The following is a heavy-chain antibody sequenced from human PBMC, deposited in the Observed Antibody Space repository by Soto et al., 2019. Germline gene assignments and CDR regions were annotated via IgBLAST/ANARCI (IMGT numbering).Heavy chain of an antibody. D-gene: IGHD3-22*01. CDR3: ARLNHYDSSGSFSPSDY. V-gene: IGHV4-59*01. CDR1: GGSISSYY. Sequence: ASETLSLTCTVSGGSISSYYWSWIRQPPGKGLEWIGYIYYSGSTNYNPSLKSRVTISVDTSKNQFSLKLSSVTAADTAVYYCARLNHYDSSGSFSPSDYWGQGTLVTVSS. CDR2: IYYSGST. J-gene: IGHJ4*02.